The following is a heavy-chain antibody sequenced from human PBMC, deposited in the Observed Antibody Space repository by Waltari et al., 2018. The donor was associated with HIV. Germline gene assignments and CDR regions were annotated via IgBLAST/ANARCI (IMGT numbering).Heavy chain of an antibody. CDR2: IKSKTDGVTI. CDR1: GFTFTNAW. D-gene: IGHD3-3*01. Sequence: EVQLVESGGTLVKHGGSISLSCAASGFTFTNAWMSWVRQAPGKGLEWVGHIKSKTDGVTIDYAAPVKGRFIISRDDSKNTLYLQMNSLKSEDTAMYYCTMEGYSRWFDPWGQGTPVTVSS. CDR3: TMEGYSRWFDP. J-gene: IGHJ5*02. V-gene: IGHV3-15*02.